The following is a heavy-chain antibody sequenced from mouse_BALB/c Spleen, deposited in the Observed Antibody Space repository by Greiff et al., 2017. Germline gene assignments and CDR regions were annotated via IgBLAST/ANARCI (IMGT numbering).Heavy chain of an antibody. CDR3: ARDYYGSKDYYAMDY. Sequence: VQLQQSGPGLVAPSQSLSITCTVSGFSLTGYGVNWVRQPPGKGLEWLGMIWGDGSTDYNSALKSRLSISKDNSKSQVFLKMNSLQTDDTTRYYCARDYYGSKDYYAMDYWGQGTSVTVSS. D-gene: IGHD1-1*01. CDR2: IWGDGST. J-gene: IGHJ4*01. CDR1: GFSLTGYG. V-gene: IGHV2-6-7*01.